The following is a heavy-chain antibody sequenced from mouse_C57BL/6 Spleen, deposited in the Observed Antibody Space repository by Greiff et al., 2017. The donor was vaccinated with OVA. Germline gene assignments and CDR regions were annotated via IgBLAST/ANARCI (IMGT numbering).Heavy chain of an antibody. V-gene: IGHV1-66*01. J-gene: IGHJ4*01. CDR2: IYPGSGNT. Sequence: QVQLQQSGPELVKPGASVKISCKASGYSFTSYYIHWVKQRPGQGLEWIGWIYPGSGNTKYNEKFKGKATLTADTSSSTAYMQLSSLTSEDSAVYYCASPYDYDVDYAMDYWGQGTSVTVSS. CDR3: ASPYDYDVDYAMDY. D-gene: IGHD2-4*01. CDR1: GYSFTSYY.